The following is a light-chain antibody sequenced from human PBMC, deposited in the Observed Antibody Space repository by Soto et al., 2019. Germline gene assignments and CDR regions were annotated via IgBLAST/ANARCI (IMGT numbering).Light chain of an antibody. CDR2: GAS. CDR1: QRLSRNY. V-gene: IGKV3-20*01. Sequence: EIVLTQSPGTLSLSPGERATLSCRASQRLSRNYLAWFQQKPGQAPRLXIYGASSRETGIRDRFSGSGSGTEFTLTIPRLEPEDFAVYYCLQYGSSVWTFGQGTKVDIK. J-gene: IGKJ1*01. CDR3: LQYGSSVWT.